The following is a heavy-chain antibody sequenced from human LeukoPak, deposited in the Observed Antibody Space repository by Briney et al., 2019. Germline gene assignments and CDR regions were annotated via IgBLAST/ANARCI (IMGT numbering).Heavy chain of an antibody. CDR3: TTYDFWSGSPVDY. CDR2: IKSKTDGGTT. J-gene: IGHJ4*02. D-gene: IGHD3-3*01. V-gene: IGHV3-15*01. CDR1: GFTFSNAW. Sequence: GGSLRLSCAASGFTFSNAWMSWVRQAPGKGLEWVGRIKSKTDGGTTDYAAPVKGRFTISRDDPKNTLYLQMNSLKTEDTAVYYCTTYDFWSGSPVDYWGQGTLVTVSS.